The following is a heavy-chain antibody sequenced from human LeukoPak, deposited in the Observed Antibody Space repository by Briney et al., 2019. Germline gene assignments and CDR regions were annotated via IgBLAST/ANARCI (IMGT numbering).Heavy chain of an antibody. Sequence: GGSLRLSCAASGFTFSSYAMHWVRQAPGKGLEWVAVISYDGSDKYYADSMKGRFTISRDNSKNTLYLQMNSLRAEDTAVYYCARDKGGWDSSALGAFDIWGQGTMVTVSS. CDR1: GFTFSSYA. CDR2: ISYDGSDK. J-gene: IGHJ3*02. V-gene: IGHV3-30-3*01. CDR3: ARDKGGWDSSALGAFDI. D-gene: IGHD3-22*01.